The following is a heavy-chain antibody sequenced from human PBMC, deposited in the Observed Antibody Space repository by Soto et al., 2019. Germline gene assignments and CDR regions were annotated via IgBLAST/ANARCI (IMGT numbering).Heavy chain of an antibody. J-gene: IGHJ6*02. D-gene: IGHD2-2*01. CDR1: GFTFSSYA. Sequence: PGGFLRLSCAASGFTFSSYAMKWARQAPGKGLEWVSLIGESGTPTYYADSVKGRFTISRDNSGNTLFLEMYSLRAEDTAVYYCARYIPGVRYYGMDVWGQGTTVTVSS. CDR2: IGESGTPT. CDR3: ARYIPGVRYYGMDV. V-gene: IGHV3-23*01.